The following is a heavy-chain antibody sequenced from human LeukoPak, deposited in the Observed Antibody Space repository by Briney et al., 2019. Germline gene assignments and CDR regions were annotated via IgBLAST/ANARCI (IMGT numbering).Heavy chain of an antibody. CDR2: IYYSGST. Sequence: SETLSLTCTVSGGSISSYYWSWIRQPPGKGLEWIGYIYYSGSTNYNPSLKSRVTISVDTSKNQFSLKLSSVTAADTAVYYCAREYYYDTTAGGIFDCWGQGTLVTVSS. CDR1: GGSISSYY. V-gene: IGHV4-59*01. J-gene: IGHJ4*02. CDR3: AREYYYDTTAGGIFDC. D-gene: IGHD3-22*01.